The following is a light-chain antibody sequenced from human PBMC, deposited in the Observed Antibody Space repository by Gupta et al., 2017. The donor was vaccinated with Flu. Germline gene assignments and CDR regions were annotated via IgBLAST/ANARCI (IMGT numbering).Light chain of an antibody. J-gene: IGLJ2*01. Sequence: QSVLTQPPSVSGAPGQRVTISCTGSSSHIGAGYDVHWYQQLPGTAPKLLIYGNSTRPSGVPDRFSGSKSGTSASLAITGLQAEDEADYYCQSYDSSLSGLFGGGTKLTVL. V-gene: IGLV1-40*01. CDR3: QSYDSSLSGL. CDR2: GNS. CDR1: SSHIGAGYD.